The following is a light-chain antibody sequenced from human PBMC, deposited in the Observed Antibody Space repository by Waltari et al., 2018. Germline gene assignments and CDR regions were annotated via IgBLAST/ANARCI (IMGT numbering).Light chain of an antibody. CDR2: DVN. CDR3: CSYAGRATWA. J-gene: IGLJ3*02. Sequence: QSALTQPRSVSGSPGHSVTISCTGTSSDRGGYDYVAWYKQHPGKAPKLVIYDVNKRPSGVPDRVSGSKSGNTASLTISGLQADDEADDNCCSYAGRATWAFGGGTKLTVL. V-gene: IGLV2-11*02. CDR1: SSDRGGYDY.